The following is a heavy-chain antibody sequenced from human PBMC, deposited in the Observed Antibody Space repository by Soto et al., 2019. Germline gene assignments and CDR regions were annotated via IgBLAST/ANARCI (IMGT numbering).Heavy chain of an antibody. D-gene: IGHD2-15*01. J-gene: IGHJ3*02. V-gene: IGHV1-69*13. CDR3: AGYCSGGSCYNAFDI. CDR2: IIPIFGTA. Sequence: SVKVSCKSSGSTFSSYAISWVRQAPGQGLEWMGGIIPIFGTANYAQKFQGRVTITADESTSTAYMELSSLRSEDTAVYYCAGYCSGGSCYNAFDIWGQGTMVTVSS. CDR1: GSTFSSYA.